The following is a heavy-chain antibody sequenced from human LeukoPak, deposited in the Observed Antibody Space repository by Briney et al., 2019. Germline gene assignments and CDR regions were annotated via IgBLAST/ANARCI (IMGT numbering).Heavy chain of an antibody. J-gene: IGHJ4*02. D-gene: IGHD5/OR15-5a*01. CDR2: IIPIFGIA. CDR3: ARSTLGIDY. CDR1: GGTFSSYA. Sequence: SVRVSCKAAGGTFSSYAISWVRQAPGQGLEWMGRIIPIFGIANYAQKFQGRVTITADKSTSTAYMELSSLRSEDTAVYYCARSTLGIDYWGQGTLVTVSS. V-gene: IGHV1-69*04.